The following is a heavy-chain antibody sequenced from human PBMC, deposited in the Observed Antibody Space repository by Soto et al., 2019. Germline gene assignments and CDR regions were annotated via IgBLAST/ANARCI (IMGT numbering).Heavy chain of an antibody. D-gene: IGHD1-7*01. Sequence: PSETLSLTCAVSGGSLSSNFYWSWIRQPPGKGLEWIGYIYYSGSTNYNPSLKSRVTMSVDTPKNQFSLKLSSVTAADTAVYYCARARDGTTVHWGQGTLVTVSS. J-gene: IGHJ4*02. CDR1: GGSLSSNFY. V-gene: IGHV4-61*01. CDR3: ARARDGTTVH. CDR2: IYYSGST.